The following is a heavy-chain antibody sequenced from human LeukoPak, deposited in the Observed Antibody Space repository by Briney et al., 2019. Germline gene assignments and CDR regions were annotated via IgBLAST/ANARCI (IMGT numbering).Heavy chain of an antibody. V-gene: IGHV1-18*04. Sequence: ASVKVSCKASGYTFTGYYMHWVRQAPGQGLEWMGWISAYNGNTNYAQKLQGRVTMTTDTSTSTAYMELRSLRSDDTAVYYCARDNDILTGYYKNYYYYYMDVWGKGTTVTISS. CDR3: ARDNDILTGYYKNYYYYYMDV. CDR2: ISAYNGNT. CDR1: GYTFTGYY. J-gene: IGHJ6*03. D-gene: IGHD3-9*01.